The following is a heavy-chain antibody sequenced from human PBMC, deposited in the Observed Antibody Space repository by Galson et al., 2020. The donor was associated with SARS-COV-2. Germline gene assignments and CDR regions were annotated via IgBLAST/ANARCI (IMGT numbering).Heavy chain of an antibody. J-gene: IGHJ4*02. CDR2: IYSGGST. V-gene: IGHV3-53*01. D-gene: IGHD1-7*01. Sequence: PRVSLCLCCAASGFNFSRHYLCWVRQAPWKGLERVPSIYSGGSTYSADSVQGRFTISRDNSKNTLYLQMNSLRAEDTAVYYCARGNYPKGFDYWGQGTLVTVSS. CDR3: ARGNYPKGFDY. CDR1: GFNFSRHY.